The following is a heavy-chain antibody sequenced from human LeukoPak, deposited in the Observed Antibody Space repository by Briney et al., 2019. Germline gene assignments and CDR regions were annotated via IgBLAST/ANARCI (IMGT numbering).Heavy chain of an antibody. D-gene: IGHD3-10*01. CDR3: ARATWFGELFWFDP. V-gene: IGHV3-53*01. CDR2: IYSGGST. J-gene: IGHJ5*02. CDR1: GFTVSSNY. Sequence: GGSLRLSCAASGFTVSSNYMSWVRQAPGKGLEWVSVIYSGGSTYYADSVKGRFTISRDNSKNTLYLPMNSLRAEDTAVYYCARATWFGELFWFDPWGQGTLVTVSS.